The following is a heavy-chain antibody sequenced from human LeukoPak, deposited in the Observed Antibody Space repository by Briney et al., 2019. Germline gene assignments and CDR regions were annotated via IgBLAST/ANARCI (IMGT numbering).Heavy chain of an antibody. J-gene: IGHJ4*02. V-gene: IGHV1-2*02. CDR1: GYTFTGYN. Sequence: GASVKVSCKASGYTFTGYNMHWVRQAPGQGLEWIGWINPKSGGTNYAQKFQDRVTMTRDTSIWTAYMELSRLRSDDTAVYYCARSHADYGYDYDWFDYWGQGTLVTVSS. D-gene: IGHD5-12*01. CDR3: ARSHADYGYDYDWFDY. CDR2: INPKSGGT.